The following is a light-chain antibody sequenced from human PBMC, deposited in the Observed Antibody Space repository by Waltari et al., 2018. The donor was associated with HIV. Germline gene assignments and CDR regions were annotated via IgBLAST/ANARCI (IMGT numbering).Light chain of an antibody. CDR2: QAS. CDR1: QKVGAF. J-gene: IGKJ1*01. Sequence: DIRLTQSPSTLSASAGARVAITCRAGQKVGAFLAWYQQKPGKPPKHLSFQASSLEGGVPSRFSGSVSVSDFTLTINGLQSDDFATYYCHQYASFSGTFGQGTKVEL. V-gene: IGKV1-5*03. CDR3: HQYASFSGT.